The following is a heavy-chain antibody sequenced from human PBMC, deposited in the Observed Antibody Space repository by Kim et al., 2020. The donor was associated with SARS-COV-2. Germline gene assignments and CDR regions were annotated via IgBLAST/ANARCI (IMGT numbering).Heavy chain of an antibody. Sequence: SQTLSLTCAISGDSVSSNSAAWNWIRQSPSRGLEWLGRTYYRSKWYNDYAVPVKSRITINPDTSKNQFSLQLNSVTPEDTAVYYCAKLTYYEFWSGYYLVVVVVAAAPGFDYWGQGTLVTVSS. V-gene: IGHV6-1*01. D-gene: IGHD3-3*01. CDR3: AKLTYYEFWSGYYLVVVVVAAAPGFDY. CDR1: GDSVSSNSAA. CDR2: TYYRSKWYN. J-gene: IGHJ4*02.